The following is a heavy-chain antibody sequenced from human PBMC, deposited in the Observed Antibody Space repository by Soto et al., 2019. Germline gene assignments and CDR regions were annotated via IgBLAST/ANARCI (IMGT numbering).Heavy chain of an antibody. V-gene: IGHV5-10-1*01. J-gene: IGHJ6*02. Sequence: PGESLKISCKGSGYSFTSYWISWVRQMPGKGLEWMGRIDPSDSYTNYSPSFQGHVTISADKSISTAYLQWSSLKASDTAMYYCARLNELKPSAYGMDVWGQGTTVTVSS. CDR1: GYSFTSYW. CDR2: IDPSDSYT. D-gene: IGHD1-1*01. CDR3: ARLNELKPSAYGMDV.